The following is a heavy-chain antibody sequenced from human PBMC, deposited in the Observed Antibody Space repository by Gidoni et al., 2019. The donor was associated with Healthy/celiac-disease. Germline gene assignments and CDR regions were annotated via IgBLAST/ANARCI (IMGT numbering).Heavy chain of an antibody. V-gene: IGHV3-30-3*01. J-gene: IGHJ4*02. CDR3: ARDYTTAMAH. D-gene: IGHD5-18*01. CDR1: GFTFSSYA. Sequence: QVQLVESGGGVVQPGRSLRLSCAASGFTFSSYAMHWVRQAPGKGLEWVAVISYDGSNKYYADSVKGRFTISRDNSKNTLYLQMNSLRAEDTAVYYCARDYTTAMAHWGQGTLVTVSS. CDR2: ISYDGSNK.